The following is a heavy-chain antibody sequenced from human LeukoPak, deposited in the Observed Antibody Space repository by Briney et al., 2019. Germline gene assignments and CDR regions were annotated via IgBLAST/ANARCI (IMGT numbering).Heavy chain of an antibody. D-gene: IGHD6-6*01. V-gene: IGHV3-30*04. J-gene: IGHJ6*03. CDR1: EFTFNNYA. CDR3: ARDRRKVYYYMDV. Sequence: GGSLRPSCTASEFTFNNYAMHWVRQAPGKGLEWVAFISHDGITKNYANSVKGRFTISRDNSKNTLYLQMNSLRAEDTALYYCARDRRKVYYYMDVWGKGTTVTVSS. CDR2: ISHDGITK.